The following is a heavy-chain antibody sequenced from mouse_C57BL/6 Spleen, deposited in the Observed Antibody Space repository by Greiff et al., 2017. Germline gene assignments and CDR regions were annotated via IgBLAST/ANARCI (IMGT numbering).Heavy chain of an antibody. D-gene: IGHD2-4*01. CDR2: IHPNSGST. V-gene: IGHV1-64*01. CDR1: GYTFTSYW. CDR3: ARGDDYDGEKRLFAY. Sequence: QVQLQQPGAELVKPGASVKLSCKASGYTFTSYWMHWVKQRPGQGLEWIGMIHPNSGSTNYNEKFKSKATLTVDKSSSTAYMQLSSLTSEDSAVYYCARGDDYDGEKRLFAYWGQGTLVTVSA. J-gene: IGHJ3*01.